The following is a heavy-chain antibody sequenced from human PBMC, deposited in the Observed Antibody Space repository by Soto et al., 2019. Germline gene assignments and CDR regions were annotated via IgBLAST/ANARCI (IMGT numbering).Heavy chain of an antibody. CDR1: GFTFSSYW. D-gene: IGHD3-3*01. CDR2: INSDGSST. CDR3: ASTYHERITIFGVVIFRDYYMDV. J-gene: IGHJ6*03. V-gene: IGHV3-74*01. Sequence: GESLKISCAASGFTFSSYWMHWVRQAPGKGLVWVSRINSDGSSTSYADSVKGRFTISRDNAKNTLYLQMNSLRAEDTAVYYCASTYHERITIFGVVIFRDYYMDVWGKGTTVTVSS.